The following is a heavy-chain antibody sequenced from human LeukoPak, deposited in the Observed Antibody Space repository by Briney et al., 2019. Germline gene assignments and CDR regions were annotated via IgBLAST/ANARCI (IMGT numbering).Heavy chain of an antibody. J-gene: IGHJ4*02. CDR1: GGSISSGAYY. D-gene: IGHD1-7*01. CDR2: GYFRGNT. V-gene: IGHV4-31*03. CDR3: AREGTGTTRTPPEYYFDY. Sequence: SETLSLTCTVSGGSISSGAYYWSWIRQVPGKGLEWIGYGYFRGNTFYNPSLKGRVTISVDTSNNHFSLQLNSVTAADTAVYYCAREGTGTTRTPPEYYFDYWGQGTLVTVSS.